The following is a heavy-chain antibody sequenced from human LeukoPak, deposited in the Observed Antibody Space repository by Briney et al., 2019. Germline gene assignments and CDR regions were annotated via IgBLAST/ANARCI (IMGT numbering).Heavy chain of an antibody. D-gene: IGHD2-2*01. CDR2: IWYDGSNQ. V-gene: IGHV3-33*01. Sequence: GGSLRLSCAASKFTFSNYGMHWVRQAPGKGLEWVAVIWYDGSNQYYADSVKGRFTISRDNSKNTLYLQMNSLRAEDTAVYYCASARVVEVLATPTALDYWGQGTLVTVYS. J-gene: IGHJ4*02. CDR3: ASARVVEVLATPTALDY. CDR1: KFTFSNYG.